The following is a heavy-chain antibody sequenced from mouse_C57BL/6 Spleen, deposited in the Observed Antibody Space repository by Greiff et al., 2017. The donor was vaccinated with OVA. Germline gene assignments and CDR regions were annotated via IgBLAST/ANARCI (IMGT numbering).Heavy chain of an antibody. CDR2: ISSGGDYI. J-gene: IGHJ2*01. Sequence: EVMLVESGEGLVKPGGSLKLSCAASGFTFSSYAMSWVRQTPEKRLEWVAYISSGGDYIYYADTVKGRFTISRDNARNTLYLQMSSLKSEDTAMYYCTRERGAQATSYFDYWGQGTTLTVSS. V-gene: IGHV5-9-1*02. D-gene: IGHD3-2*02. CDR1: GFTFSSYA. CDR3: TRERGAQATSYFDY.